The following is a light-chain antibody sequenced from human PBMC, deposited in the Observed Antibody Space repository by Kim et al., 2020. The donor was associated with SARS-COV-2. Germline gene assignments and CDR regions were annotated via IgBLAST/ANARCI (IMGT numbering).Light chain of an antibody. J-gene: IGKJ1*01. V-gene: IGKV1-5*03. Sequence: SVGGRVTITCRAAQNIDSWLAWYQQKPGKAPKLLIFKTSILHSGVPSRFSGSGSGTEFTLTISSLQPDDFATYYCQNYNSYSARTFGQGTKVDIK. CDR1: QNIDSW. CDR2: KTS. CDR3: QNYNSYSART.